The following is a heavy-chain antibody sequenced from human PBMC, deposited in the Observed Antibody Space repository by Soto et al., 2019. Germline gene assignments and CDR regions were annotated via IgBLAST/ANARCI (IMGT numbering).Heavy chain of an antibody. CDR2: IAYDGSNK. CDR1: GFTFSSYD. Sequence: QVQLVESGGGVVQPGRSLRLSCAASGFTFSSYDMHWVRQAPGKGLEWVAIIAYDGSNKYYADSVKGRFIISRDNSKNTLFLQMNSLRAEDTAIYYCAKMDVSFDDWGQGTVVTVSS. CDR3: AKMDVSFDD. V-gene: IGHV3-30*18. J-gene: IGHJ4*02.